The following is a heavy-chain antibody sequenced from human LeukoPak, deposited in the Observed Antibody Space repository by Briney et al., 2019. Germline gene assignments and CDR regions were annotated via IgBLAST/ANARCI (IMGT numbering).Heavy chain of an antibody. J-gene: IGHJ4*02. V-gene: IGHV4-31*03. D-gene: IGHD5-18*01. CDR3: ASVGTAMVTFDY. CDR1: GGSISSGGYY. Sequence: PSQTLSLTCTVSGGSISSGGYYSSWIRQHPGKGLEWIGYIYYSGSTYYNPSLKSRVTISVDTSKNQFSLKLSSVTAADTAVYYCASVGTAMVTFDYWGQGTLVTVSS. CDR2: IYYSGST.